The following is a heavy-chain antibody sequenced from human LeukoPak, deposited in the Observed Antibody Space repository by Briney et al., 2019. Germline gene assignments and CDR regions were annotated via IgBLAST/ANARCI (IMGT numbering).Heavy chain of an antibody. CDR2: IWYDGSNK. D-gene: IGHD3-10*01. J-gene: IGHJ3*02. CDR3: ARHYRSPDAFDI. CDR1: GFTFSSYG. V-gene: IGHV3-33*01. Sequence: PGGSLRLSCAASGFTFSSYGMHWVRQAPGKGLEWVAVIWYDGSNKYYADSVKGRFTISRDNSKNTLYLQMNSLRAEDTAVYYCARHYRSPDAFDIGGQGTMVTVSS.